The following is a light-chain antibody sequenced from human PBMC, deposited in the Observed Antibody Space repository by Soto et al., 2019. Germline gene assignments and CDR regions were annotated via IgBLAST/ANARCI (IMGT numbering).Light chain of an antibody. CDR2: GAS. V-gene: IGKV3-15*01. Sequence: ETVMTQSPATVSVSPGERATLSCRASQSISSKLAWYQQKPGQAPRLLIYGASTRATGIPARFSGSGSGTEFTFTISSLQPEDFAVYYYQQYNNWPRTFGQGTKVEI. CDR1: QSISSK. CDR3: QQYNNWPRT. J-gene: IGKJ1*01.